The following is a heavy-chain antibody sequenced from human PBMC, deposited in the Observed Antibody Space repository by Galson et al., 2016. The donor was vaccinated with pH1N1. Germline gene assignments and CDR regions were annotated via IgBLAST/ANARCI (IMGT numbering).Heavy chain of an antibody. J-gene: IGHJ4*02. CDR1: GFSFSDYY. Sequence: SLRLSCAVSGFSFSDYYMSWVRQAPGKGLEWVSYIRSSRRDTNYADSVKGRFSISRDNAKNLLFLQMNSLRAEDTAVYYCARGGVSVAAVFDLWGQGALVTVSP. D-gene: IGHD6-19*01. V-gene: IGHV3-11*06. CDR3: ARGGVSVAAVFDL. CDR2: IRSSRRDT.